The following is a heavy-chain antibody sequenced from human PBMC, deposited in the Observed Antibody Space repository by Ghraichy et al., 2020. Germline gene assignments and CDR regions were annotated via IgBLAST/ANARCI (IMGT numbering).Heavy chain of an antibody. J-gene: IGHJ4*02. CDR2: INHSGST. CDR1: GGSFSGYY. CDR3: ARLSKGIQLRKRNTDFDY. V-gene: IGHV4-34*01. D-gene: IGHD5-18*01. Sequence: SETLSLTCAVYGGSFSGYYWSWIRQPPGKGLEWIGEINHSGSTNYNPSLKSRVTISVDMSKNQFSLKLSSVTAADTAVYYCARLSKGIQLRKRNTDFDYWGQGTLVTVSS.